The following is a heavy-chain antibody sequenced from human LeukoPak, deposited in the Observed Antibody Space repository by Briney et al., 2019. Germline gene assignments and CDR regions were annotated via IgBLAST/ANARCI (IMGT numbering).Heavy chain of an antibody. D-gene: IGHD3-10*01. CDR2: IYTSGTT. CDR1: NGSISIYY. J-gene: IGHJ3*02. CDR3: AKSNGYGLVDI. Sequence: SETLSLTCTVSNGSISIYYWSWIRQPAGKGLEWIGRIYTSGTTNYNPSLKSRVTMSVDTSKNQFSLKLSSVTAADTAVYYCAKSNGYGLVDIWGQGTMVTVSS. V-gene: IGHV4-4*07.